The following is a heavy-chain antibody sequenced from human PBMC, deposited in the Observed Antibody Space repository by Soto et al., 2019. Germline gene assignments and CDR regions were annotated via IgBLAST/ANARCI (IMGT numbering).Heavy chain of an antibody. V-gene: IGHV3-9*01. CDR3: AKGVATAVPALDY. CDR2: VSWNSGAK. CDR1: GFSFDDFV. D-gene: IGHD2-21*02. J-gene: IGHJ4*02. Sequence: GGSLRLSCVASGFSFDDFVMNWVRQRPGKGLEGVSSVSWNSGAKLYADSVKGRFAISRDSAKKSVYLQMNSLRPDDTACYYCAKGVATAVPALDYWGQGTLVTVSS.